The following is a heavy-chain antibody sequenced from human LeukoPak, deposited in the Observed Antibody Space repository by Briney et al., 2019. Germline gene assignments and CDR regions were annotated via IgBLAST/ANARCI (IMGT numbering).Heavy chain of an antibody. CDR3: AASRTFDY. Sequence: GGSLRLSCAASGFTFSSYWMHWVRQSPGKGLVWVSGINSDGSSTSYADSVKGRFTISRDNAKNTVYLQMNSLRAEDTAVYHCAASRTFDYWGQGTLVTVSS. CDR1: GFTFSSYW. V-gene: IGHV3-74*01. J-gene: IGHJ4*02. CDR2: INSDGSST.